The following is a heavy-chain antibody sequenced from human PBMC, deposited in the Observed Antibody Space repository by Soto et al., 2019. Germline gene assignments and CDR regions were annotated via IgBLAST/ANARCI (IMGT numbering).Heavy chain of an antibody. CDR1: GFTFSNYG. CDR3: AKDDGSTWSMFYSYYGVDV. J-gene: IGHJ6*02. Sequence: QVQLVESGGGVVQPGRSLRLSCAASGFTFSNYGIHWVRQAPGKGLEWVAVISYDGSSKDYADSVKGRFTISRDSSKNTLYLQMNSLRIEDTAVYYCAKDDGSTWSMFYSYYGVDVWGQGTTVTVSS. V-gene: IGHV3-30*18. D-gene: IGHD6-13*01. CDR2: ISYDGSSK.